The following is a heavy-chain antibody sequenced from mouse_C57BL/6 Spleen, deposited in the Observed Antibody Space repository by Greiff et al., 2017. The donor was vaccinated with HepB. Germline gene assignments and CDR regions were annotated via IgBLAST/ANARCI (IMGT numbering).Heavy chain of an antibody. CDR3: ASGLTGTGNYAMDY. V-gene: IGHV1-61*01. CDR2: IYPSDSET. J-gene: IGHJ4*01. D-gene: IGHD4-1*01. CDR1: GYTFTSYW. Sequence: QVQLQQSGAELVRPGSSVKLSCKASGYTFTSYWMDWVKQRPGQGLEWIGNIYPSDSETHYNQKFKDKATLTVDKSSSTAYMQLSSLTSEDSAVYYCASGLTGTGNYAMDYWGQGTSVTVSS.